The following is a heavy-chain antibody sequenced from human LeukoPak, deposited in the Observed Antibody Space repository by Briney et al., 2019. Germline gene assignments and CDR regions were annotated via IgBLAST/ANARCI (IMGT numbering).Heavy chain of an antibody. CDR3: AKIASTDPVDF. CDR2: LTSSGRNT. D-gene: IGHD6-13*01. CDR1: GFTLNSYA. J-gene: IGHJ4*02. Sequence: GGSLRLSCAASGFTLNSYAMNWVRQAPGKGLDWVSSLTSSGRNTYYTDSVKGRFTISRDNSKNTLYLQMNSLRPDDTAVYYCAKIASTDPVDFWGQGTLVTVSS. V-gene: IGHV3-23*01.